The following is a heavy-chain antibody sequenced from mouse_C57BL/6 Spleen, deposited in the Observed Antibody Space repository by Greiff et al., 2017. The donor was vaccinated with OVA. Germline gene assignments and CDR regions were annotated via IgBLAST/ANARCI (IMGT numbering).Heavy chain of an antibody. CDR1: VYTFTSYW. CDR3: ARGYGSSYYFDY. V-gene: IGHV1-64*01. Sequence: QVQLQQPGAELVKPGASVKLSCKASVYTFTSYWMHWVKQRPGQGLEWIGMIHPNSGSTNYNEKFKSKATLTVDKSSSTAYMQLSSLTSEDSAVYYCARGYGSSYYFDYWGQGTTLTVSS. J-gene: IGHJ2*01. CDR2: IHPNSGST. D-gene: IGHD1-1*01.